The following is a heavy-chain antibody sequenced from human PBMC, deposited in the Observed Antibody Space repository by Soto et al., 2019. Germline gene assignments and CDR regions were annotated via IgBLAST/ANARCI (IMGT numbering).Heavy chain of an antibody. CDR2: IYPGDSDT. J-gene: IGHJ6*02. CDR1: GYSVTSSW. D-gene: IGHD6-19*01. V-gene: IGHV5-51*01. Sequence: GAALKISCKRSGYSVTSSWIASVRQMPGRGLEWMGIIYPGDSDTKYSPSLQGQVTISADTSISTAYLQWTSLKASDTAMYYCARSRRGAYSSGWYSLSGYYNYGIDVWGQGTKVTVSS. CDR3: ARSRRGAYSSGWYSLSGYYNYGIDV.